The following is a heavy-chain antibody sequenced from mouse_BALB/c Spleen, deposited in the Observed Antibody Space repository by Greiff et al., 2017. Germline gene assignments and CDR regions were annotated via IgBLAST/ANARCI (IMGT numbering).Heavy chain of an antibody. Sequence: QLKQSGAELMKPGASVKISCKATGYTFSSYWIEWVKQRPGHGLEWIGEILPGSGSTNYNEKFKGKATFTADTSSNTAYMQLSSLTSEDSAVYYCARAGLLRLSNAMDYWGQGTSVTVSS. D-gene: IGHD1-2*01. CDR3: ARAGLLRLSNAMDY. CDR1: GYTFSSYW. J-gene: IGHJ4*01. V-gene: IGHV1-9*01. CDR2: ILPGSGST.